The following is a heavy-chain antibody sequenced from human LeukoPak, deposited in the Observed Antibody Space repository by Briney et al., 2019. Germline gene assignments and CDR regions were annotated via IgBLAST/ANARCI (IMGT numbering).Heavy chain of an antibody. V-gene: IGHV3-48*03. J-gene: IGHJ6*03. CDR2: TSSSGSTI. D-gene: IGHD2-2*01. CDR1: GFTFSSYE. CDR3: AKMGRAIVVVPAEDYYMDV. Sequence: PGGSLRLSCAASGFTFSSYEMNWVRQAPGKGLEWVSYTSSSGSTIYYADSVKGRFTISRDNSKNTLYLQMNSLRAEDTAVYYCAKMGRAIVVVPAEDYYMDVWGKGTTVTVSS.